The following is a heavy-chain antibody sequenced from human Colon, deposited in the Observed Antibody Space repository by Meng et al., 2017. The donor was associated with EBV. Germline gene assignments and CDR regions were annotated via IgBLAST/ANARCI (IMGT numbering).Heavy chain of an antibody. V-gene: IGHV4-34*02. D-gene: IGHD2-2*03. CDR2: INHSGSA. CDR3: ARTFGYCSNNNCPRTLGY. CDR1: GGSLSGYY. Sequence: QVLLQHWGSGLLKPSETLSLTCGVSGGSLSGYYWSWIRHFPGRTLEFIGDINHSGSANYNPSLRSRVTISVDTSKNQIFLNLHSVTAADTAVYHCARTFGYCSNNNCPRTLGYWGQGTLVTVSS. J-gene: IGHJ4*02.